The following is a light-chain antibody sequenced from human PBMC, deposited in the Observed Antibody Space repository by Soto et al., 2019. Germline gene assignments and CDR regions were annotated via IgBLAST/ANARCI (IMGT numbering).Light chain of an antibody. J-gene: IGLJ1*01. V-gene: IGLV2-14*01. CDR1: SSYIGGYNY. Sequence: LTQPASVSGSPGQSITISCTGSSSYIGGYNYVSWYQQHPVKAPKLMIYDVSNRPSGVSYRFSGSKSGNTASLTISGLQAEDEADYYCSSYTSSSTLVFGTGTKVTVL. CDR2: DVS. CDR3: SSYTSSSTLV.